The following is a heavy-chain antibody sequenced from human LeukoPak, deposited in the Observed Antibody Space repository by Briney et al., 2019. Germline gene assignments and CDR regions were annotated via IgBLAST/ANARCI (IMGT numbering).Heavy chain of an antibody. Sequence: GGSLRLSCAASGFTFSSYSMNWVRQAPGKGLEWVSYISSSSSTTYYADSVKGRFTISRDNSKNTLYLQMNSLRAEDTAVYYCANLRGYYYYGMDVWGQGTTVTVSS. J-gene: IGHJ6*02. CDR3: ANLRGYYYYGMDV. V-gene: IGHV3-48*01. D-gene: IGHD4-17*01. CDR2: ISSSSSTT. CDR1: GFTFSSYS.